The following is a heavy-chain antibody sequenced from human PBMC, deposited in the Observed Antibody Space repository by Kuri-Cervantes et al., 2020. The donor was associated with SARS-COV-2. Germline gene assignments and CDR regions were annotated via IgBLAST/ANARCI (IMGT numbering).Heavy chain of an antibody. CDR3: ARPNLIAARAWFDP. V-gene: IGHV4-39*07. CDR1: GGSISSSSYY. Sequence: GSLRLSCTVSGGSISSSSYYWGWIRQPSGKGLEWIGSIYYSGNTYYNPSLKSRVTISVDTSKNQFSLKLSSVTAADTAVYYCARPNLIAARAWFDPWGQGTLVTVSS. J-gene: IGHJ5*02. CDR2: IYYSGNT. D-gene: IGHD6-6*01.